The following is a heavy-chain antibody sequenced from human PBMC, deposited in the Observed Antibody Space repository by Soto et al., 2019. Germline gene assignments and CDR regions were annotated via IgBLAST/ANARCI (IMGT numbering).Heavy chain of an antibody. CDR3: ARVSDTYYYGSGSYYPTSYGMDV. Sequence: ASVKVSCKASGGTFSSYAISWVRQAPGQGLEWMGGIIPIFGTANYAQKFQGRVTITADKSTSTAYMELSSLRSEDTAVYYCARVSDTYYYGSGSYYPTSYGMDVWGQRTTVTVSS. J-gene: IGHJ6*02. CDR1: GGTFSSYA. D-gene: IGHD3-10*01. CDR2: IIPIFGTA. V-gene: IGHV1-69*06.